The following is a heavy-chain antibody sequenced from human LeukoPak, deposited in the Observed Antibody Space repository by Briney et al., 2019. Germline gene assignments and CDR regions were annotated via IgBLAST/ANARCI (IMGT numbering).Heavy chain of an antibody. CDR3: ARYIMITFGGVTKNYYGMDV. CDR1: GGSISSYY. V-gene: IGHV4-59*01. CDR2: IYYSGST. Sequence: SETLSLTCTVSGGSISSYYWSWIRQPPGKGLEWIGYIYYSGSTNYNPSLKSRVTISVDTSKNQFSLKLSSVTAADTAVYYCARYIMITFGGVTKNYYGMDVWGQGTTVTVSS. D-gene: IGHD3-16*01. J-gene: IGHJ6*02.